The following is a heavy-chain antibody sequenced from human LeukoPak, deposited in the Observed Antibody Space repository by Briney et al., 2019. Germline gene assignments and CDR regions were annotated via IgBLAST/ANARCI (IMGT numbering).Heavy chain of an antibody. D-gene: IGHD4-11*01. CDR3: ASVHDYSYYYYMDV. CDR1: GFTFDDYG. CDR2: INWNGGST. V-gene: IGHV3-20*04. Sequence: GRSLRLSCAASGFTFDDYGMSWVRQAPGKGLEWVSGINWNGGSTGYADSVKGRFTISRDNAKNSLYLQMNSLRAEDTALYYCASVHDYSYYYYMDVWGKGTTVTVSS. J-gene: IGHJ6*03.